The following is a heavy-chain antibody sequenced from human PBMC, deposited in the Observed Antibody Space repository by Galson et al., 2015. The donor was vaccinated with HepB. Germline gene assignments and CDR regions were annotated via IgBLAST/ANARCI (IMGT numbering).Heavy chain of an antibody. CDR3: AKDIGIFGMVIPYYFDY. J-gene: IGHJ4*02. D-gene: IGHD3-3*01. CDR1: GFTFTNYA. V-gene: IGHV3-23*01. Sequence: SLRLSCAASGFTFTNYAMAWVRQAPGKRLEWVSGVSGSGGSPYYADSVKGRFTISRDNSKNTLSLQMNSLRADDTAVYYCAKDIGIFGMVIPYYFDYWGQGTLVTVSS. CDR2: VSGSGGSP.